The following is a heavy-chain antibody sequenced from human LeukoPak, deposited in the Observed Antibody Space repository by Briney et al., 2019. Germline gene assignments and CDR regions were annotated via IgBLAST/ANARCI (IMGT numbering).Heavy chain of an antibody. Sequence: PSETLSLTCTVSGGSISSGGYYWSWIRQPPGKGLEWIGYIYYSGSTYYNPSLKSRVTISVDTSKNQFSLKLSSVTAADTAVYYCAREDTGLGFFDYWGQGTLVTVSS. D-gene: IGHD2-8*02. J-gene: IGHJ4*02. CDR3: AREDTGLGFFDY. CDR2: IYYSGST. CDR1: GGSISSGGYY. V-gene: IGHV4-31*03.